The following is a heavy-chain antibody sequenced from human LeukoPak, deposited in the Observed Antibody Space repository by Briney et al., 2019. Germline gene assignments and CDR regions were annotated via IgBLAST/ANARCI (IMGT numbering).Heavy chain of an antibody. CDR1: AYTXTGYY. D-gene: IGHD6-6*01. J-gene: IGHJ4*02. Sequence: ASVKVSCKASAYTXTGYYMHGVRQAPGQGLEWMGWIHPTSGGTPYAQKFQARDTMTRDTSISTAYMELSSLRSDDTAMYYCARDLDSSSSLDCWGQGTLVTVSS. CDR2: IHPTSGGT. CDR3: ARDLDSSSSLDC. V-gene: IGHV1-2*02.